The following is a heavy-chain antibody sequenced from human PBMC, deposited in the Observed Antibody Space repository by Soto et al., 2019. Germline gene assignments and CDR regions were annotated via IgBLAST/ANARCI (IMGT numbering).Heavy chain of an antibody. V-gene: IGHV1-46*01. J-gene: IGHJ6*02. CDR1: GYTFTSYY. D-gene: IGHD3-3*01. Sequence: QVQLVQSGAEVKKPGASVKVSCKASGYTFTSYYMHWVRQAPGQGLEWMGIINPSGGSTSYAQKFQGIVTMTRDTSTGTVYMELSSLRSEDTAVYYCARGPRAGFLEWFEFVAEVYGMDVWGQGTTVTVSS. CDR3: ARGPRAGFLEWFEFVAEVYGMDV. CDR2: INPSGGST.